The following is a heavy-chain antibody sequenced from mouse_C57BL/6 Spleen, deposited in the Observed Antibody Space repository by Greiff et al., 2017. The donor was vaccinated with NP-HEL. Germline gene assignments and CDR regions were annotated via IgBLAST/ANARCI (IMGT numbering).Heavy chain of an antibody. J-gene: IGHJ3*01. V-gene: IGHV14-2*01. CDR3: ARENDPAWFAY. CDR2: IDPEDGET. Sequence: VHVKQSGAELVKPGASVKLSCTASGFNITDYYMHWVKQRTEQGLEWIGRIDPEDGETKYAPKFQGKATITADTSSNTAYLQLSSLTSEDTAVYYCARENDPAWFAYWGQGTLVTVSA. CDR1: GFNITDYY. D-gene: IGHD2-3*01.